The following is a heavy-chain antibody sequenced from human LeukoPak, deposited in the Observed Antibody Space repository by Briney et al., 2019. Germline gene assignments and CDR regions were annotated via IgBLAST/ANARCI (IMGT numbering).Heavy chain of an antibody. D-gene: IGHD1-26*01. CDR1: GGTFSSCA. CDR3: ARGASYAHTSHNWFDP. V-gene: IGHV1-69*05. J-gene: IGHJ5*02. Sequence: EASVKVSCKASGGTFSSCAISWVRQAPGQGVEWMGRIIPIFGTANYAQKFQGRVTLTTDESTSTAYMELSSLRSEDTAVYYCARGASYAHTSHNWFDPWGQGTLVTVSS. CDR2: IIPIFGTA.